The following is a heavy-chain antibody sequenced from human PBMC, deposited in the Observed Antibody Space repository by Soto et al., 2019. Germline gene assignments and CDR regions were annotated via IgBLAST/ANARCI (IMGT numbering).Heavy chain of an antibody. J-gene: IGHJ3*02. D-gene: IGHD6-19*01. V-gene: IGHV4-39*01. CDR1: GGSISSSSYY. Sequence: TSETLSLTCTVSGGSISSSSYYWGWIRQPPGKGLEWIGSIYYSGSTYYNPSLKSRVTISVDTSKNQFSLKLSSVTAADTVVYYCARHGLYRSGWYAAFDIWGQGTMVTVSS. CDR2: IYYSGST. CDR3: ARHGLYRSGWYAAFDI.